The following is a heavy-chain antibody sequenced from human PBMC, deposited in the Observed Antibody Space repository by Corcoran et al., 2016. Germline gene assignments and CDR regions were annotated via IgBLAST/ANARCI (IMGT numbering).Heavy chain of an antibody. V-gene: IGHV1-69*01. Sequence: QVQLVQSGAEVKKPGSSVKVSCKASGGTFSSYAISWVRQAPGQGLEWMGGIIPIFGTANYAQKFQGRVTITADESTSTAYMELSSLRSEDTSVYYCAGYYYDSRGYPRAPYFDYWGQGTLVTVSS. J-gene: IGHJ4*02. CDR3: AGYYYDSRGYPRAPYFDY. CDR2: IIPIFGTA. CDR1: GGTFSSYA. D-gene: IGHD3-22*01.